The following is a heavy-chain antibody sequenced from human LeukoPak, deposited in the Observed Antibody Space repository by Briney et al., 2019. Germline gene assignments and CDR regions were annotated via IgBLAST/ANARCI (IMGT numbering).Heavy chain of an antibody. CDR3: AGGYCSSTSCYYYYYYGMDV. J-gene: IGHJ6*02. V-gene: IGHV1-69*13. Sequence: ASVKVSCKASGGTFSSYAISWVRQAPGQGLEWMGGIIPIFGTANYAQKFQGRVTITADESTSTAYMELSSLRSEDTAVYYCAGGYCSSTSCYYYYYYGMDVWGQGTTVTVSS. D-gene: IGHD2-2*01. CDR1: GGTFSSYA. CDR2: IIPIFGTA.